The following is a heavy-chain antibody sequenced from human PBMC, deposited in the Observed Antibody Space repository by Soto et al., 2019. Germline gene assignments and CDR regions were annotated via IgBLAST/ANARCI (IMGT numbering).Heavy chain of an antibody. CDR1: GFTFSSYG. CDR2: ISYDGGNK. J-gene: IGHJ6*02. CDR3: ARVRRELRIYYYGMDV. D-gene: IGHD1-7*01. V-gene: IGHV3-30*03. Sequence: QVQLVESGGGVVQPGRSLRLSCAASGFTFSSYGMHWVRQAPGKGLEWVAVISYDGGNKYYADSVKGRFTISRDNSKNTLYLQMNSLRAEDTAVYYCARVRRELRIYYYGMDVWGQGTTVTVSS.